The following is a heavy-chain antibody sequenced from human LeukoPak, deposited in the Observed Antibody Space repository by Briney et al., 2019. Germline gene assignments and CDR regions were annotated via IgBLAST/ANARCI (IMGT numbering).Heavy chain of an antibody. CDR3: ARDSGTMTTVVTSFDY. CDR1: GFTFSSYS. Sequence: GGSLRLSCAASGFTFSSYSMNWVRQAPGKGLEWVSSISSSSSYIYYADSVKGRFTISRDNAKSSLYLQMNSLRAEDTAVYYCARDSGTMTTVVTSFDYWGQGTLVTVSS. CDR2: ISSSSSYI. J-gene: IGHJ4*02. D-gene: IGHD4-23*01. V-gene: IGHV3-21*01.